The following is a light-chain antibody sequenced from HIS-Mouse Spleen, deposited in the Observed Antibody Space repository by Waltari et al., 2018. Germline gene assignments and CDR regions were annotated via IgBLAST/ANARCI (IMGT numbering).Light chain of an antibody. CDR3: QQLNSYPPT. V-gene: IGKV1-9*01. CDR2: AAS. CDR1: KGISSY. J-gene: IGKJ1*01. Sequence: IQLTQSPSFLSASVGDRVTITCRASKGISSYLAWDQQKPGKAPQLLIYAASTLQSGVPSRFSGSGSGTEFTLTNSSLQPEDFATYYCQQLNSYPPTFGQGTKVEIK.